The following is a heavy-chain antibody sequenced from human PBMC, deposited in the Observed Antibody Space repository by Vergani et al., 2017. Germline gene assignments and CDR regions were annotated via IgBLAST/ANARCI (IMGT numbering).Heavy chain of an antibody. D-gene: IGHD6-13*01. CDR3: ATLISEIAAAGTPIDY. Sequence: QVQLVQSGAEVKKPGASVKVSCKVSGYTLTELSMHWVRPAPGQGLEWMGGFDPEDGETIYAQKFQGRVTMTEDTSTDTAYMELSSLRSEDTAVYYCATLISEIAAAGTPIDYWGQGTLVTVSS. CDR2: FDPEDGET. J-gene: IGHJ4*02. V-gene: IGHV1-24*01. CDR1: GYTLTELS.